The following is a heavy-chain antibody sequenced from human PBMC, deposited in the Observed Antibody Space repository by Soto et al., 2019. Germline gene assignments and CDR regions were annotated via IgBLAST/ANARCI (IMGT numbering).Heavy chain of an antibody. CDR3: ARDGAGAYGLGWFDP. Sequence: QVQLQESGPRLVKLSQTLSLTCTVSGDSISRGGYYWNWLRQQPRKGLEWIGYIYHSGSTIYNPSLKSRVTISVDTSKNRLSLELSNVTAADTAIYYCARDGAGAYGLGWFDPWGQGILVTVSS. V-gene: IGHV4-31*03. CDR1: GDSISRGGYY. D-gene: IGHD2-21*01. CDR2: IYHSGST. J-gene: IGHJ5*02.